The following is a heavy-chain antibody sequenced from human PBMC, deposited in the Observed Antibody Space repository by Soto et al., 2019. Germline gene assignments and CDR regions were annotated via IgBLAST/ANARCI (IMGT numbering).Heavy chain of an antibody. Sequence: GGSLRLSCVVSGFIPSSYAMSWVRQAPGKGLEWVSGISGSGGATSYADSVKGRFTISRDNSKNTLYLQMNSLSAEDTAIYYCAKDAIMVSSSFNYFDFWGQGAMVTVYS. J-gene: IGHJ4*02. CDR2: ISGSGGAT. V-gene: IGHV3-23*01. CDR1: GFIPSSYA. D-gene: IGHD6-13*01. CDR3: AKDAIMVSSSFNYFDF.